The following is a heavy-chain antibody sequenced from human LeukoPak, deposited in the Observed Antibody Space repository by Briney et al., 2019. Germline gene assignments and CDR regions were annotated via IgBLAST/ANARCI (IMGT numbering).Heavy chain of an antibody. CDR3: ARGIAAAGTWEYYFDY. D-gene: IGHD6-13*01. CDR2: IYSGGST. Sequence: GGSLRLSCAASGFTVSSNYMSWVRQAPGKGLEWVSVIYSGGSTYYADSVEGRFTISRDNSKNTLHLQMNSLRAEDTAVYYCARGIAAAGTWEYYFDYWGQGTLVTVSS. V-gene: IGHV3-53*01. CDR1: GFTVSSNY. J-gene: IGHJ4*02.